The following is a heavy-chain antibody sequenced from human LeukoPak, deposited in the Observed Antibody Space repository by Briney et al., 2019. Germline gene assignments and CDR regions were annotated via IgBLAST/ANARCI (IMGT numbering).Heavy chain of an antibody. CDR1: GFTFSSYA. J-gene: IGHJ4*02. CDR2: ISYDGSNK. V-gene: IGHV3-30-3*01. CDR3: ARDSHSSGWYVLDY. D-gene: IGHD6-19*01. Sequence: GGSLRLSCAASGFTFSSYAMHWVRQAPGKGLEWVAVISYDGSNKYYADSVKGRFTISRDNSKNTLYLQMSSLRAEDTAVYYCARDSHSSGWYVLDYWGQGTLVTVSS.